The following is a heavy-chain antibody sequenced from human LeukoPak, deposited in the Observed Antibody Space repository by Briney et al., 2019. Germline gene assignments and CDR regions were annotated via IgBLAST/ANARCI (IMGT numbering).Heavy chain of an antibody. CDR1: GYTFTSYY. CDR2: ISTYNGNT. D-gene: IGHD3-3*01. CDR3: ARDGVSGVCNY. J-gene: IGHJ4*02. V-gene: IGHV1-18*04. Sequence: GASVKASSKASGYTFTSYYMHWVPQAPGQGLEWMGWISTYNGNTNYAQKLQGRVTISTDTSTSTAYMELRSLRSDDTAVYYCARDGVSGVCNYWGQGTLVSVSS.